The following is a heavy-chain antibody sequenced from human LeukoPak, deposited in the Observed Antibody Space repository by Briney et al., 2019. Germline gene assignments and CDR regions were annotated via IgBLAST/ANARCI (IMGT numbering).Heavy chain of an antibody. V-gene: IGHV3-48*03. CDR3: AREYYYDSSGYYPYYFDY. J-gene: IGHJ4*02. Sequence: GGSLRLSCAASGFTFSSYEMNWVRQAPGKGLEWVSYISSSGSTIYYADSVKGRFTISGDNAKNSLYLQMNSLRAEDTAVYYSAREYYYDSSGYYPYYFDYWGQGTLVTVSS. CDR2: ISSSGSTI. D-gene: IGHD3-22*01. CDR1: GFTFSSYE.